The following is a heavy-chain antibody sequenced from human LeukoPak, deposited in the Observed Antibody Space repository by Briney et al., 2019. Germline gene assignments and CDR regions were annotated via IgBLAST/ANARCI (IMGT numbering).Heavy chain of an antibody. CDR2: MYYSGNT. CDR3: GRCSSGSYNWFDP. Sequence: SETLSLTCTVSGGSISSSSYYWGWIRQPPGKGLEWIGSMYYSGNTYYNPSLKSRVTISVDTSKNQFSMKLSSVTAADTAVYYCGRCSSGSYNWFDPWGQRTLVTVSS. D-gene: IGHD1-26*01. CDR1: GGSISSSSYY. J-gene: IGHJ5*02. V-gene: IGHV4-39*01.